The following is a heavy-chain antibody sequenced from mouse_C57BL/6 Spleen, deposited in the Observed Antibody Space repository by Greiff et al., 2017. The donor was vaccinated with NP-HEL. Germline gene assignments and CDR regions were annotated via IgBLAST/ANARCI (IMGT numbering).Heavy chain of an antibody. Sequence: QVQLQQPGAELVRPGTSVKLSCKASGYTFTSYWMHWVKQRPGQGLEWIGVIDPSDSYTNYNQKFKGKATLTVDTSSSTAYMQLSSLTSEDSAVYYCASQPYDGYSFAYWGQGTLVTVSA. V-gene: IGHV1-59*01. D-gene: IGHD2-3*01. J-gene: IGHJ3*01. CDR2: IDPSDSYT. CDR3: ASQPYDGYSFAY. CDR1: GYTFTSYW.